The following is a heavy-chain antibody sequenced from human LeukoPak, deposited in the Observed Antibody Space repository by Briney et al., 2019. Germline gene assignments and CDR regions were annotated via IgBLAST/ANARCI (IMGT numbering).Heavy chain of an antibody. CDR3: ARVGVTAATADY. CDR2: IYSSGST. D-gene: IGHD6-25*01. CDR1: GGSISSGTFY. V-gene: IGHV4-61*02. J-gene: IGHJ4*02. Sequence: SETLSLTCTVSGGSISSGTFYWSWIRQPAGKGLEWIGRIYSSGSTNYNPSLKSRVTISVDTSKNQFSLKLSSVTAADTAVYFCARVGVTAATADYWGQGTLVTVSS.